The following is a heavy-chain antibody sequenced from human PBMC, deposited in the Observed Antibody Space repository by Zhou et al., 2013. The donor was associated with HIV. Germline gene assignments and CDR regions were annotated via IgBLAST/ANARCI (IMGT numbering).Heavy chain of an antibody. CDR1: GYTFTSYG. CDR2: ISAYNGNT. V-gene: IGHV1-18*01. J-gene: IGHJ4*02. D-gene: IGHD6-13*01. CDR3: ARVRTGYSSSWYRQEKEYYFDY. Sequence: QVQLVQSGAEVKKPGASVKVSCKASGYTFTSYGISWVRQAPGQGLEWMGWISAYNGNTNYAQKLQGRVTMTTDTSTSTAYMELRSLRSDDTAVYYCARVRTGYSSSWYRQEKEYYFDYWGQGTLVTVSS.